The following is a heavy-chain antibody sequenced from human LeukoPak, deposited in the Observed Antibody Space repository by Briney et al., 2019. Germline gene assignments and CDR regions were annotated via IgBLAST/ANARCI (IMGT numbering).Heavy chain of an antibody. CDR2: ISSSSSYI. CDR1: GFTFSSYS. D-gene: IGHD6-13*01. V-gene: IGHV3-21*01. Sequence: GGSLRLSCAASGFTFSSYSMNWVRQAPGKGLEWASSISSSSSYIYYADSVKGRCTISRDNAKNSLYLQMNSLRAEDTAVYYCARIYSSSWYDFDYWGQGTLVTVSS. CDR3: ARIYSSSWYDFDY. J-gene: IGHJ4*02.